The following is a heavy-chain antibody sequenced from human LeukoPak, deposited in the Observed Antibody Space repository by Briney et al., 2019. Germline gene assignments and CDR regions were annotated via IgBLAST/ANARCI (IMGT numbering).Heavy chain of an antibody. J-gene: IGHJ5*02. CDR1: GDSVSSNSAA. V-gene: IGHV6-1*01. Sequence: SQTLSLTCAISGDSVSSNSAAWNWIRQYPSRGLELLGRTYYRSKWYNDYAVSVKSRITINPDTSKNQFSLQLNSVTPEDTAVYYCARTMTTVMPRADWFDPWGQGTLVTVSS. CDR3: ARTMTTVMPRADWFDP. D-gene: IGHD4-11*01. CDR2: TYYRSKWYN.